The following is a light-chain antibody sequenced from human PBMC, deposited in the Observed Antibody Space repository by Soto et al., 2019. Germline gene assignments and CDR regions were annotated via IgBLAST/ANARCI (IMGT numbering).Light chain of an antibody. Sequence: IQMTQSPSTLSASVGDRVTITCQASQDISNYLNWYQQKPGKAPKLLIYDASNLETGVPSRFSGSGSGTDFTFTISSLQPEDIATYYCQQYDNLPHTFGRGTKVDIK. J-gene: IGKJ4*01. CDR3: QQYDNLPHT. CDR1: QDISNY. CDR2: DAS. V-gene: IGKV1-33*01.